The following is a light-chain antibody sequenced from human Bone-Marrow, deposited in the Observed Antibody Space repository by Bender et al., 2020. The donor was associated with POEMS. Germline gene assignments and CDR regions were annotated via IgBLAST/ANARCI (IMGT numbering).Light chain of an antibody. CDR2: RVS. J-gene: IGLJ3*02. V-gene: IGLV1-40*01. CDR1: SSNIGSGYD. CDR3: QSYDNGLRSWV. Sequence: QSVLTQPPSVSGAPGQMVTISCTGGSSNIGSGYDVHWFQQLPGAAPKLLIYRVSSRPSGVPDRFFGSKSGTSASLAITGLQAEDEADYYCQSYDNGLRSWVFGGGTKLTVL.